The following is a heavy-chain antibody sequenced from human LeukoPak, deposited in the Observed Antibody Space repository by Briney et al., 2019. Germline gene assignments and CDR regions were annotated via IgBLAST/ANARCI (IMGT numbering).Heavy chain of an antibody. D-gene: IGHD4-23*01. V-gene: IGHV4-59*08. CDR1: GGSISTYY. Sequence: SETLSLTCTVSGGSISTYYRSWIRQPPRKGLAGIEYIYYSGSANYNPSLKRQVTISVNTSKYQFSLKVRSLTAADPAVCHCVRHGGGNSVYYFVYWGQGPLVSVSS. CDR2: IYYSGSA. J-gene: IGHJ4*02. CDR3: VRHGGGNSVYYFVY.